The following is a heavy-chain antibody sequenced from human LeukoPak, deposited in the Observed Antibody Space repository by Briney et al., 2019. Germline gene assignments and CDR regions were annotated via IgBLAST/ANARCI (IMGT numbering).Heavy chain of an antibody. Sequence: GGSLRLSCTTGFTFGTHTMHWFRQAPGKGLQWIGFIRSSGTAQYAASVKGRFTISRDDSKSIAYLQMNSLKTEDTAVYYCTRDRFYVWFDHWGQGTLVTVSS. CDR3: TRDRFYVWFDH. V-gene: IGHV3-49*03. J-gene: IGHJ5*02. CDR1: FTFGTHT. D-gene: IGHD3-16*01. CDR2: IRSSGTA.